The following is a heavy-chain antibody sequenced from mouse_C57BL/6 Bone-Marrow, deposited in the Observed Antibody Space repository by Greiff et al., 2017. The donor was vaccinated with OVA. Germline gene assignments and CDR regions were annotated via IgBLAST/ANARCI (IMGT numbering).Heavy chain of an antibody. V-gene: IGHV10-1*01. D-gene: IGHD2-4*01. CDR2: ISSTSNNYST. J-gene: IGHJ3*01. Sequence: VMLVESGGGLVQPKGSLKLSCAASGFSFTPYALNWVRHAPGKGLEWVARISSTSNNYSTYSADSVKDRFTISRDDSESMLFLQMNNLKNDDTAMYYCVRHPSYDYDRGDADWGQGTLVTVSA. CDR3: VRHPSYDYDRGDAD. CDR1: GFSFTPYA.